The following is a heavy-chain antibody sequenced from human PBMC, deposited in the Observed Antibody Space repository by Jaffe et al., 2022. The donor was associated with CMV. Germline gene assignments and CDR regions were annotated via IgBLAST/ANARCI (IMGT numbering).Heavy chain of an antibody. CDR1: GFTFSSYS. D-gene: IGHD3-16*01. V-gene: IGHV3-21*01. Sequence: EVQLVESGGGLVKPGGSLRLSCAASGFTFSSYSMNWVRQAPGKGLEWVSSISSSSSYIYYADSVKGRFTISRDNAKNSLYLQMNSLRAEDTAVYYCARDGGGGVSHHEGPYDAFDIWGQGTMVTVSS. CDR3: ARDGGGGVSHHEGPYDAFDI. CDR2: ISSSSSYI. J-gene: IGHJ3*02.